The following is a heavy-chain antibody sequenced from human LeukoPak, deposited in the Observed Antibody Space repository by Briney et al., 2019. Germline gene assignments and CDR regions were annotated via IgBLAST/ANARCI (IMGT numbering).Heavy chain of an antibody. Sequence: ASVKVSRKASGGAFSSYAISWVRQAPGQGLEWMGRIIPIFGIANYAQKFQGRVTITANKSTSTAYMELSSLRSEDTAVYYCAREADYPNWFDPWGQGTLVTVSS. J-gene: IGHJ5*02. CDR3: AREADYPNWFDP. V-gene: IGHV1-69*04. CDR1: GGAFSSYA. CDR2: IIPIFGIA. D-gene: IGHD4-11*01.